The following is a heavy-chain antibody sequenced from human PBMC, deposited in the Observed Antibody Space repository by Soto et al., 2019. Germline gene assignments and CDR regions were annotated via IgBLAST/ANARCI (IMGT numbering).Heavy chain of an antibody. V-gene: IGHV4-59*01. D-gene: IGHD6-13*01. J-gene: IGHJ5*02. Sequence: PSETLSLTSTVSGGSISSDYWSWIRQPPGKGLEWIGYIYYSGSTDYNPSLKSRVTISVDTSKNQFSLKLSSVTAADTAVYYCARDGIAAAGTDNTWFDPWGPGTLVTVS. CDR3: ARDGIAAAGTDNTWFDP. CDR2: IYYSGST. CDR1: GGSISSDY.